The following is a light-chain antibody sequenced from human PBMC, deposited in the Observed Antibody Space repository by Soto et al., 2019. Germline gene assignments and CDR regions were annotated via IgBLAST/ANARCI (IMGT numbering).Light chain of an antibody. CDR3: ISYTVSRSYV. V-gene: IGLV2-14*01. J-gene: IGLJ1*01. CDR2: SVS. CDR1: SSDIGAYDH. Sequence: QSVLTEPACVSGSLGLAITISCIGTSSDIGAYDHVAWYQQFTGKSPKLMIYSVSNRPSGVSNRFSGSKSGNTASLTISGLQAEDEADYYCISYTVSRSYVFGSGTKVTVL.